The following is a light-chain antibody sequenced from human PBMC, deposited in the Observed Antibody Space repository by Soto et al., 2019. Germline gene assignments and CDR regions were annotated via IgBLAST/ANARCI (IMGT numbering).Light chain of an antibody. Sequence: ERVMTQSPATLAVSPGERATLSCRASQSVSSNLAWYQQKPGQAPRLLIYGASTRATGVPARFSGSGSGTEFILTISSLQSEDFAVYYCQQYNNWPPTFGQGTKVDIK. J-gene: IGKJ1*01. V-gene: IGKV3-15*01. CDR2: GAS. CDR1: QSVSSN. CDR3: QQYNNWPPT.